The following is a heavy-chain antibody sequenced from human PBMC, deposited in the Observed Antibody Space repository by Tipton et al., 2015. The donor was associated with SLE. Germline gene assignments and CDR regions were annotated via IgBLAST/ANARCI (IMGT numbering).Heavy chain of an antibody. CDR3: ARGTTADY. CDR1: GGSISSGGYS. CDR2: IYHSGST. Sequence: LRLSCAVSGGSISSGGYSWSWIRQPPGKGLEWIGYIYHSGSTYYNPSLRSRVTISVDTSKNQFSLKLSSVTAADTAVYYCARGTTADYWGQGTLVTVSS. D-gene: IGHD4-17*01. V-gene: IGHV4-30-2*01. J-gene: IGHJ4*02.